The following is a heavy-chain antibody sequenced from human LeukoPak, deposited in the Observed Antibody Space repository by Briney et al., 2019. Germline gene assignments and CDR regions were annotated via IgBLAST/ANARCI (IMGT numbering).Heavy chain of an antibody. Sequence: ASVKVSCKASGYTFTSYYMYWVRQAPGQGLEWMGIINPSGGSTSYAQKFQGRVTMTRDTSTNTVYMELSSLRSEDTAVYFCARATLSDYYFNYSGQGTLVTVSS. J-gene: IGHJ4*02. CDR2: INPSGGST. CDR1: GYTFTSYY. CDR3: ARATLSDYYFNY. V-gene: IGHV1-46*01.